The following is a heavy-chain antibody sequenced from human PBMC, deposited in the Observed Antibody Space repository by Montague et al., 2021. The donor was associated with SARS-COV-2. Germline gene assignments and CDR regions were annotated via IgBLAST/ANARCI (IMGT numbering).Heavy chain of an antibody. CDR2: IYSSGST. CDR3: ARHTRGWQPFDF. CDR1: GGSIRSYY. V-gene: IGHV4-59*13. Sequence: SETLSLTCTVSGGSIRSYYWGWIRQPPGKGLEWIGEIYSSGSTNYNPSLKSRVTISMDTSKSQFSLKLTPVTAADTAVYYCARHTRGWQPFDFWGQGTLVTVSS. J-gene: IGHJ4*02. D-gene: IGHD6-19*01.